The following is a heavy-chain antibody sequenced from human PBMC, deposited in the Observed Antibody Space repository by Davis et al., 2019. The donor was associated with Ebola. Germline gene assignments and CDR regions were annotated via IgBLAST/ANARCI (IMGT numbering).Heavy chain of an antibody. V-gene: IGHV6-1*01. CDR1: GDSVSSNSAA. Sequence: SQTLSLTCAISGDSVSSNSAAWNWSRQSPSRGLEWLGRTYYRSKWYNDYAVSVKSRITINPDTSKNQFSLQLNSVTPEDTAVYYCARVDLYYYYGMDVWGQGTTVTVSS. CDR3: ARVDLYYYYGMDV. D-gene: IGHD2-2*03. J-gene: IGHJ6*02. CDR2: TYYRSKWYN.